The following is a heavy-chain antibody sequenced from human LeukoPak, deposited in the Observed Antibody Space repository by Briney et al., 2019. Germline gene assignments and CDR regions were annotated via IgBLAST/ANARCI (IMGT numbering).Heavy chain of an antibody. D-gene: IGHD3-9*01. Sequence: ASVKVSCKASGYTFTSYGISWVRQAPGQGLEWMGWISAYNGNTNYAQKLQGRVTMTTDTSTSTAYMELRSLRSDDTAVYYCARLSDILTGYYTPYYYYYGMDVWGQGTTVIVSS. CDR2: ISAYNGNT. J-gene: IGHJ6*02. CDR1: GYTFTSYG. CDR3: ARLSDILTGYYTPYYYYYGMDV. V-gene: IGHV1-18*01.